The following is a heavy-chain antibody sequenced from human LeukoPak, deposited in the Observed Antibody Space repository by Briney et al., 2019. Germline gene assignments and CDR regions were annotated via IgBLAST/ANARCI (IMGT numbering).Heavy chain of an antibody. J-gene: IGHJ6*02. V-gene: IGHV4-59*01. D-gene: IGHD2-2*01. CDR1: GGSISSYY. CDR3: ALGYCSSTSCYAPNYYYYGMDV. Sequence: PSETLSLTCTVSGGSISSYYWSWIRQPPGKGLEWIGYIYYSGSTNYNPSLKSRVTISVDTSKNQFSLKLSSVTAADMAVYYCALGYCSSTSCYAPNYYYYGMDVWGQGTTVTVSS. CDR2: IYYSGST.